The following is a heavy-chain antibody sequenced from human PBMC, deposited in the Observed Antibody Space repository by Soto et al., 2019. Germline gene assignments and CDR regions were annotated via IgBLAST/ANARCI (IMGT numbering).Heavy chain of an antibody. J-gene: IGHJ3*02. CDR1: GYTFTSYA. V-gene: IGHV1-3*01. Sequence: QVQLVQYGAEVKKPGASVKVSCKASGYTFTSYAMHWVRQAPGQRLEWMGWINAGNGNTKYSQKFQGRVTITRDTSASTAYMELSSLRSEDTAVYYCAREGDYYDSSGAFDIWGQGTMVTVSS. CDR2: INAGNGNT. CDR3: AREGDYYDSSGAFDI. D-gene: IGHD3-22*01.